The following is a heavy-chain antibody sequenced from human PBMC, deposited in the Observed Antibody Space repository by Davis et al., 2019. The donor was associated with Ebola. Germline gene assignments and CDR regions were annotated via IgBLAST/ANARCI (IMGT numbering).Heavy chain of an antibody. Sequence: SVKVSCKASRGTFSSYAISWVRQAPGQGLEWMGWISAYNGNTNYAQKLQGRVTMTTDTSTSTAYMELRSLRSDDTAVYYCARASGLGATTPFDYWGQGTLVTVSS. CDR2: ISAYNGNT. D-gene: IGHD1-26*01. J-gene: IGHJ4*02. V-gene: IGHV1-18*01. CDR3: ARASGLGATTPFDY. CDR1: RGTFSSYA.